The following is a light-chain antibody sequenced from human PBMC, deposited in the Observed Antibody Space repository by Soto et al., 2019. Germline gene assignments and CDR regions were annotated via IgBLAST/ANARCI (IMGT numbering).Light chain of an antibody. CDR2: DAS. V-gene: IGKV3-15*01. CDR1: QSVSNN. Sequence: EIVMTQSPATLSVSPGVRATLSCRASQSVSNNLAWYQQKPGQAPRLLMYDASTRATGIPARFSGSGSGMEFTITISGLQSEVFAVYYCQQHSNWPLYSSGQGTRLEIK. J-gene: IGKJ2*03. CDR3: QQHSNWPLYS.